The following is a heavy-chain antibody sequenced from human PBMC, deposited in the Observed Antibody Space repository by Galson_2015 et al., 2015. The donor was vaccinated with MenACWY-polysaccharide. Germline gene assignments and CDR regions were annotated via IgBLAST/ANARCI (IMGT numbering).Heavy chain of an antibody. Sequence: SLRLSCAASGFTFSTYSMNWFRQAPGKGLEWVSYISSSSSTIYYADSVKGRFTITRDNAKNSLYLQMNTLRDEDTAVYYCARVPGYSYGYYDWWGQGTLVTVSS. CDR3: ARVPGYSYGYYDW. V-gene: IGHV3-48*02. J-gene: IGHJ4*02. CDR2: ISSSSSTI. D-gene: IGHD5-18*01. CDR1: GFTFSTYS.